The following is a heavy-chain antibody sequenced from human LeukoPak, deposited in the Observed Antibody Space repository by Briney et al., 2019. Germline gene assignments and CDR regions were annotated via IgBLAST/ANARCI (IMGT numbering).Heavy chain of an antibody. CDR1: GFTFSSYG. V-gene: IGHV3-33*01. D-gene: IGHD6-19*01. J-gene: IGHJ3*02. CDR2: IWYDGSNK. Sequence: QPGRSLRLSCAASGFTFSSYGMHWVRQTPGKGLEWVAVIWYDGSNKYYADSVKGRFTISRDNSKNTLYLQMNSLRAEDTAVYYCARDRRAVAVYDAFNIWGQGTMVTVSS. CDR3: ARDRRAVAVYDAFNI.